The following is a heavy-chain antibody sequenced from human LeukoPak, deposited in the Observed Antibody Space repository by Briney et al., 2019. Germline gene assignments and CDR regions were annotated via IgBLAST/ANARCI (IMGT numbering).Heavy chain of an antibody. D-gene: IGHD1-7*01. CDR1: GGSISSSSYY. J-gene: IGHJ4*02. V-gene: IGHV4-39*01. CDR2: IYYSGST. CDR3: ARASYNWNYRVDY. Sequence: PSETLSLTCTVSGGSISSSSYYWGWIRQPPGKGLEWIGTIYYSGSTYYNPSLKSRVTISVDTSKNQFSLKLSSVTAADTAVYYCARASYNWNYRVDYWGQGTLVTVSS.